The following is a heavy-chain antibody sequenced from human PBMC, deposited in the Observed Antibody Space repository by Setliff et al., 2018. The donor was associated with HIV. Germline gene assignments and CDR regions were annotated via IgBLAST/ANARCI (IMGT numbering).Heavy chain of an antibody. V-gene: IGHV3-23*01. CDR1: GFTFSTYA. Sequence: GASVRLSCAASGFTFSTYAMTWVRQAPGRGLQWVSTIGSGGDTHYPDSVKGRFTISRDNSKNMLSLQLNSLRADDTAVYYCAKYATPGPSRIFDYWGPGALVTVS. D-gene: IGHD2-2*01. CDR3: AKYATPGPSRIFDY. CDR2: IGSGGDT. J-gene: IGHJ4*02.